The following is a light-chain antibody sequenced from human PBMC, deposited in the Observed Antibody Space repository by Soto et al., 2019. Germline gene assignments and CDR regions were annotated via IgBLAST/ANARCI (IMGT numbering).Light chain of an antibody. CDR3: HHLVARLT. V-gene: IGKV3-20*01. Sequence: EIVLTQSPGTLSLSPGERATLSCRASQSVSSRYLAWYQQKPGQAPRLLIYGASSRATGIPDRFSGSGSGTDFTLTISRLEPEYFAVYYCHHLVARLTFGGGTKVEIK. J-gene: IGKJ4*01. CDR1: QSVSSRY. CDR2: GAS.